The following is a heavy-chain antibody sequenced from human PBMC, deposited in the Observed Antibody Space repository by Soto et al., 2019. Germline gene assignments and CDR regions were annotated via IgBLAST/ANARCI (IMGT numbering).Heavy chain of an antibody. CDR1: GFTFRSYV. CDR2: TSYDGSNK. Sequence: QVQLVESGGGVVQPGTSLRLSCVGSGFTFRSYVIHWVRQAPGKGLEWVALTSYDGSNKYYDDSVKGRFTISRDNSRNTVDLQMDNMSLEDTALYYCARWGTTGGLDVWGQGTLVSVSS. V-gene: IGHV3-30*19. D-gene: IGHD3-16*01. J-gene: IGHJ4*02. CDR3: ARWGTTGGLDV.